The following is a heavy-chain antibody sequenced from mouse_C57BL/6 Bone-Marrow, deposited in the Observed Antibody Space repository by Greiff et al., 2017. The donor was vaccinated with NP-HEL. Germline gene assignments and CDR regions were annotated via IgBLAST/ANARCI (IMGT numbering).Heavy chain of an antibody. V-gene: IGHV1-64*01. J-gene: IGHJ2*01. CDR2: IHPNSGSS. D-gene: IGHD1-1*01. CDR3: ARGIGSSYGLYYFDY. CDR1: GYTFTSYW. Sequence: QVQLQQPGAELVKPGASVKLSCKASGYTFTSYWMHWVKQRPGQGLEWIGMIHPNSGSSNYNEKFKSKATLTVDKSSSTAYMQLSSLTSEDSAVYYCARGIGSSYGLYYFDYWGQGTTLTVSS.